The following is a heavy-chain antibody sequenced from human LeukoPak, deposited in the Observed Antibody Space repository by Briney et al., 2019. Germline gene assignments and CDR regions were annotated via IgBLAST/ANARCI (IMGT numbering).Heavy chain of an antibody. CDR1: GFIFSMYG. D-gene: IGHD3-3*01. CDR2: ISYDGSNY. J-gene: IGHJ4*02. CDR3: AKDVSYDFWSGFRTDY. V-gene: IGHV3-30*18. Sequence: GGSLRLSCAASGFIFSMYGMRWVRQAPGKGLEWVAVISYDGSNYYHVDSVKGRFTISRDNSKNTLDLQMNNLRAEDTAVYFCAKDVSYDFWSGFRTDYWGQGTLVTVSS.